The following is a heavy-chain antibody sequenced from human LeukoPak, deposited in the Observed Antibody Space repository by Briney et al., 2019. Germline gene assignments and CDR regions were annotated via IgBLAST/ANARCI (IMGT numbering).Heavy chain of an antibody. Sequence: SETLSLTCAVYGGSFSGYYWSWIRQPPGKGLEWIGEINHSGSTNYSPSLKSRVTISVDTSKNQFSLKLSSVTAADTAVYYCARRGYSYGYGYYYYMDVWGKGTTVTISS. J-gene: IGHJ6*03. CDR2: INHSGST. D-gene: IGHD5-18*01. CDR3: ARRGYSYGYGYYYYMDV. CDR1: GGSFSGYY. V-gene: IGHV4-34*01.